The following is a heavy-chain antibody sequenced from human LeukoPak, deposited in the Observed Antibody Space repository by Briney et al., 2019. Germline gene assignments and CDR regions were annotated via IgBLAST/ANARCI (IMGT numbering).Heavy chain of an antibody. CDR1: GGSISTYY. Sequence: PSETLSLTCTVSGGSISTYYWSWIRQPPGKGLEWIGYIYYSGSANYNPSLKSRVTISVDTSKNQFSLKLSSVTAADTAVYYCARGGGKYYYDSSGFDYWGQGTLVTVSS. CDR3: ARGGGKYYYDSSGFDY. J-gene: IGHJ4*02. CDR2: IYYSGSA. D-gene: IGHD3-22*01. V-gene: IGHV4-59*01.